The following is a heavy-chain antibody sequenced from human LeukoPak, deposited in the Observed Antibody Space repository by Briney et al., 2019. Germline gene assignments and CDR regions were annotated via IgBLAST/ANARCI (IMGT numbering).Heavy chain of an antibody. CDR3: AREDDSWTGYWSH. D-gene: IGHD3/OR15-3a*01. CDR1: GYNFLTHG. J-gene: IGHJ4*02. Sequence: EASVNVSCKASGYNFLTHGISWVRQAPGQGPEWMGWICTNNGNTNYAQKFQGRVTMTTDTSTATAYMELRNLRSDDTAVYYCAREDDSWTGYWSHWGQGTLVTVSS. V-gene: IGHV1-18*04. CDR2: ICTNNGNT.